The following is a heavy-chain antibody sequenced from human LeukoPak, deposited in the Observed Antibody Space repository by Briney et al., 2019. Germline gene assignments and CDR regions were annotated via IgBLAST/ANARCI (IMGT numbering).Heavy chain of an antibody. CDR1: GFTVSRNY. D-gene: IGHD3-22*01. CDR2: IYSGGST. CDR3: AREGAGVNYYDSSGHDAFDI. Sequence: PGGSLRLSCAASGFTVSRNYMSWVRQAPGKGLEWVSVIYSGGSTYYADSVKGRFTISRDNSKNTLYLQMNSLRAEDTAVYYCAREGAGVNYYDSSGHDAFDIWGQGTMVTVSS. J-gene: IGHJ3*02. V-gene: IGHV3-53*01.